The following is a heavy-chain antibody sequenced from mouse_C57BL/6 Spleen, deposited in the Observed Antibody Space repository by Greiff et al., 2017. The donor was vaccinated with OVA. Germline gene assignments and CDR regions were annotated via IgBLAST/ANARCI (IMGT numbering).Heavy chain of an antibody. J-gene: IGHJ4*01. Sequence: EVMLEESGGGLVQPGGSMKLSCTASGFTFSDYYMAWVRQVPEKGLEWVANINHDGSSTYYLDSLKIRFIISRDNAKNILYLQMSSLKSEDTATYYGARESNYDYAMGYWGQGASVTVSS. CDR3: ARESNYDYAMGY. CDR2: INHDGSST. D-gene: IGHD2-5*01. CDR1: GFTFSDYY. V-gene: IGHV5-16*01.